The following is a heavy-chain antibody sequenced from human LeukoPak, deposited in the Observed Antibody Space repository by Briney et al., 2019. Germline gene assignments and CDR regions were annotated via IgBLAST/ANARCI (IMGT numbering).Heavy chain of an antibody. CDR3: ARLTAMVTSFDY. CDR1: GGSISSYY. D-gene: IGHD5-18*01. V-gene: IGHV4-59*08. J-gene: IGHJ4*02. Sequence: SETPSLTCTVSGGSISSYYWSWIRQPPGKGLEWIGYIYYSGSTNYNPSLKSRVTISVDTSKNQFSLKLSSVTAADTAVYYCARLTAMVTSFDYWGQGTLVTVSS. CDR2: IYYSGST.